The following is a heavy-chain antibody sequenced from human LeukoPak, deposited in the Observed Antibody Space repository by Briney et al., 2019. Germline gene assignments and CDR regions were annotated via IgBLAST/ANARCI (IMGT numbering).Heavy chain of an antibody. D-gene: IGHD6-19*01. V-gene: IGHV1-69*04. Sequence: SVKVSCKASGGTFSSYAISWVRQAPGQGLEWMGRIIPILGIANYAQKFQGRVTITADKSTSTAYMELRSLRSDDTAVYYCARVIAVDLNFDYWGQGTLVTVSS. CDR3: ARVIAVDLNFDY. J-gene: IGHJ4*02. CDR1: GGTFSSYA. CDR2: IIPILGIA.